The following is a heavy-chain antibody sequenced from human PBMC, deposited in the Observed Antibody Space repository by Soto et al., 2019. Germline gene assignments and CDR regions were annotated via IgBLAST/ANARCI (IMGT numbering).Heavy chain of an antibody. J-gene: IGHJ3*02. D-gene: IGHD3-22*01. Sequence: SVKVSCKASGGTFSSYAISWVRQAPGQGLEWMGEIIPIFGTANYAQKFQGRVTITADKSTSTAYMELSSLRSEDTAVYYCARDRSYYDTGAFDIWGQGTMVTVSS. CDR3: ARDRSYYDTGAFDI. CDR1: GGTFSSYA. CDR2: IIPIFGTA. V-gene: IGHV1-69*06.